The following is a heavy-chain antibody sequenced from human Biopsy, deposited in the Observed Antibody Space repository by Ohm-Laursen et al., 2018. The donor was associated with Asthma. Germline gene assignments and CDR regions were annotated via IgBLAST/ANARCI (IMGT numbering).Heavy chain of an antibody. V-gene: IGHV1-2*06. J-gene: IGHJ5*02. CDR2: INPNSGGT. D-gene: IGHD7-27*01. Sequence: ASVKVSCKASGYTFTGYYMHWVRQALGQGLEWMGRINPNSGGTNYAQKFQGRVTMTRDTSISTAYMDLSALTSDDTAVYYCARGQKSPGDRWFDPWGQGTLVTVSS. CDR3: ARGQKSPGDRWFDP. CDR1: GYTFTGYY.